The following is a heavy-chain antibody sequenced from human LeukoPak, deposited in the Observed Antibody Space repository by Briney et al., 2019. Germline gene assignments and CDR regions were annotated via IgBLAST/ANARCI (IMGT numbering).Heavy chain of an antibody. CDR3: ARHLALGPYDY. V-gene: IGHV4-39*01. Sequence: PSETLSLTCTVSGDSIGSGTHYWAWIRQPPGKGLEWIGSIYYSGSTYYTPSLKSRVTISVDTSKNQFSLKVSSVTAADTAVYYCARHLALGPYDYWGQGTLVTVSS. J-gene: IGHJ4*02. CDR1: GDSIGSGTHY. CDR2: IYYSGST.